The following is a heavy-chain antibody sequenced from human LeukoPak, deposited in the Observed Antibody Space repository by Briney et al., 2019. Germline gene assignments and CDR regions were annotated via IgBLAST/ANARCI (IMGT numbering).Heavy chain of an antibody. Sequence: PGGSLRLSCAASGFIVSSSYMNWVRQAPGKGLEWLSVIDNSGTTYADSVKGRFTISRDNSKNTVFLQMNSLRGEDTAMYFCARDLGYTSDYWGQGTLVTVSS. CDR2: IDNSGTT. CDR3: ARDLGYTSDY. D-gene: IGHD6-13*01. V-gene: IGHV3-66*01. CDR1: GFIVSSSY. J-gene: IGHJ4*02.